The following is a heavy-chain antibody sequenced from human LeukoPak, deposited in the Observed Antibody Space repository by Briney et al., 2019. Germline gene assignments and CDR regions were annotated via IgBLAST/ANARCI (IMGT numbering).Heavy chain of an antibody. D-gene: IGHD2-15*01. Sequence: GESLQISCKGSGYSFTSYWIGWVRQMPGKGLEWMGIIYPGDSDTRYSPSFQGQVTISADKSISTAYLQWSSLKASDTAMYYCAXXXXXXXXXXCQNYFDYWGQGTLVTVSS. J-gene: IGHJ4*02. CDR2: IYPGDSDT. CDR3: AXXXXXXXXXXCQNYFDY. V-gene: IGHV5-51*01. CDR1: GYSFTSYW.